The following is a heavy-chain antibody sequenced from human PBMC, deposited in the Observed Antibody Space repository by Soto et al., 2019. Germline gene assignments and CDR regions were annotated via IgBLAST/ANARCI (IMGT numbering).Heavy chain of an antibody. D-gene: IGHD2-2*01. V-gene: IGHV4-34*01. CDR3: ARAIVVVPAAYYGMDV. CDR1: GGSFSGYY. CDR2: INHSVST. Sequence: XETLSLIFAFYGGSFSGYYWSWIRQPPGKGLEWIGEINHSVSTNYNPSLKSRVTISVDTSKNQFSLKLSSVTAADTAVYYCARAIVVVPAAYYGMDVWGQGTTVTVSS. J-gene: IGHJ6*02.